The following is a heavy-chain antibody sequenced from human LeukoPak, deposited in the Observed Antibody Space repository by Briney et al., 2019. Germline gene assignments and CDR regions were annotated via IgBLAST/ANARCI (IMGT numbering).Heavy chain of an antibody. J-gene: IGHJ4*02. Sequence: GRSLRLSCAASGFTFSSYAMHWVRQAPGKGLEWVAVIWYDGTNKYYADSVKGRFTISRDNSKNTMFLQMNTLRAEDTAVYYCARGGAAALPDCGGQGTLVTVPS. CDR2: IWYDGTNK. CDR1: GFTFSSYA. CDR3: ARGGAAALPDC. D-gene: IGHD6-13*01. V-gene: IGHV3-33*01.